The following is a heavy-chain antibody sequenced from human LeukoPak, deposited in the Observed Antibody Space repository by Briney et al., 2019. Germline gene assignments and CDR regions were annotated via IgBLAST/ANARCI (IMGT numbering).Heavy chain of an antibody. J-gene: IGHJ6*03. Sequence: ASVKVSCKASGGTFSSYAISWVRQAPGQGLEWMGGIIPIFGTANYAQKFQGRVTITADESTSTAYMELSSLRSEDTAVYYCASSFLLYSSSSDYYMDVWGKGTTVTVSS. V-gene: IGHV1-69*13. CDR2: IIPIFGTA. D-gene: IGHD6-13*01. CDR3: ASSFLLYSSSSDYYMDV. CDR1: GGTFSSYA.